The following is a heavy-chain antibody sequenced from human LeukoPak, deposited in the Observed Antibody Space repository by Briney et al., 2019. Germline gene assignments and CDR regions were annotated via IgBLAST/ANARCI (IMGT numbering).Heavy chain of an antibody. CDR2: ISSSSSYI. D-gene: IGHD2-15*01. CDR1: GFTFSSYS. V-gene: IGHV3-21*01. Sequence: GWSLRLSCAASGFTFSSYSMNWVRQAPGKGLEWVSSISSSSSYIYYADSVKGRFTISRDNAKNSLYLQMNSLRAEDTAVYYCARDGGRLLPFDYWGQGTLVTASS. CDR3: ARDGGRLLPFDY. J-gene: IGHJ4*02.